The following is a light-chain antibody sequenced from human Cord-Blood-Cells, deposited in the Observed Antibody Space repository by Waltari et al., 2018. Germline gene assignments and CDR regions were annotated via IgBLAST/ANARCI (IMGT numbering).Light chain of an antibody. Sequence: DIQMPQSPSSLSAYVGCRVTITCQASQDISNYLNWYQQKPGKAPKLLIYDASNLETGVPSRFSGSGSGTDFTFTISSLQPEDIATYYCQHYDNLPYTFGHGTKLEIK. CDR1: QDISNY. CDR3: QHYDNLPYT. V-gene: IGKV1-33*01. CDR2: DAS. J-gene: IGKJ2*01.